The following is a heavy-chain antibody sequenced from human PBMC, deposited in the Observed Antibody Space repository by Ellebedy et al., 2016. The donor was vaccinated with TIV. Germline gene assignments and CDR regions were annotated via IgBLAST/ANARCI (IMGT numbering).Heavy chain of an antibody. CDR2: INHSGST. V-gene: IGHV4-34*01. D-gene: IGHD4-23*01. CDR1: GGSFSGYY. Sequence: SETLSLXXAVYGGSFSGYYWSWIRQPPGKGLEWIGEINHSGSTNYNPSLKSRVTISVDTSKNQFSLKLSSVTAADTAVYYCASRLDYGGNPGPFDYWGQGTLVTVSS. J-gene: IGHJ4*02. CDR3: ASRLDYGGNPGPFDY.